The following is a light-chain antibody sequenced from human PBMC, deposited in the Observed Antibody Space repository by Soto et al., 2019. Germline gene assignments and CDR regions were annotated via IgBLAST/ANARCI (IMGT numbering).Light chain of an antibody. CDR3: PPRKA. J-gene: IGKJ1*01. CDR2: DAS. CDR1: QSVSSY. Sequence: EIVLTQSPATLSLSPGERATLSCRASQSVSSYLAWYQQKPGQAPRLLIYDASNRATGIPARFSGSGSGTAFTLTISSLALEDFAVYYCPPRKAFGQGTKVELK. V-gene: IGKV3-11*01.